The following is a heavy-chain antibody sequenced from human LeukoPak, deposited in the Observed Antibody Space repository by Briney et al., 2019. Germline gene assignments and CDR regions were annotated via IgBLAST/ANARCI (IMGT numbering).Heavy chain of an antibody. Sequence: VASVNVSCKASGGTFSSYAISWVRPAPGQGLEWMGGIIPIFGTANYAQKFQGRVTIIADESTSTAYMELSSLRSEDTAVYYCAREGTIFGMDVWGQGTTVTVSS. CDR2: IIPIFGTA. CDR1: GGTFSSYA. V-gene: IGHV1-69*13. D-gene: IGHD3-3*01. J-gene: IGHJ6*02. CDR3: AREGTIFGMDV.